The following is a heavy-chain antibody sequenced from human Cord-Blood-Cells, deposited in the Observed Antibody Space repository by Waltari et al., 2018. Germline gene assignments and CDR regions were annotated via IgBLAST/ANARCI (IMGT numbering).Heavy chain of an antibody. CDR1: GYTLTELS. D-gene: IGHD1-26*01. V-gene: IGHV1-24*01. Sequence: QVQLVQSGAEVKKPGASWKVSCKFSGYTLTELSIHRVRQAPGKGLEWMGGLNPEEGETIYAKKFQGGGTMTEDTSTDTAYMELSSLRSEDTAVYYWATDNWVVGATNAFDIWGQGTMVTVSS. CDR3: ATDNWVVGATNAFDI. CDR2: LNPEEGET. J-gene: IGHJ3*02.